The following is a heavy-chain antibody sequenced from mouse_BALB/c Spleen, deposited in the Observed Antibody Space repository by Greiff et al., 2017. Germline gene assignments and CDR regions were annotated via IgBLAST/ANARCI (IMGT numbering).Heavy chain of an antibody. CDR1: GFTFSSYG. CDR3: ARHEATVEATEGYSEY. Sequence: EVQGVESGGDLVKPGGSLKLSCAASGFTFSSYGMSWVRQTPDKRLEWVATISSGGSYTYYPDSVKGRFTISRDNAKNTLYLQMSRLRSEDTAMYTCARHEATVEATEGYSEYWGQGTPLTDSS. J-gene: IGHJ2*01. D-gene: IGHD1-1*01. V-gene: IGHV5-6*01. CDR2: ISSGGSYT.